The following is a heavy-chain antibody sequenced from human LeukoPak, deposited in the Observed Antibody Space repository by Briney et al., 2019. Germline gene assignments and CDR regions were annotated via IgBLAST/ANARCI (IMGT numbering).Heavy chain of an antibody. Sequence: GGSLRLSCAASGFTFSSYSMNWVRQAPGKGLEWVSSISSSSSYIYYADSVKGRFTISRDNAKNSLYLQMNSLRAEDTAVYYCARDTPYQLQGGFDYWGQGTLVTVSS. D-gene: IGHD2-2*01. V-gene: IGHV3-21*01. CDR1: GFTFSSYS. CDR2: ISSSSSYI. CDR3: ARDTPYQLQGGFDY. J-gene: IGHJ4*02.